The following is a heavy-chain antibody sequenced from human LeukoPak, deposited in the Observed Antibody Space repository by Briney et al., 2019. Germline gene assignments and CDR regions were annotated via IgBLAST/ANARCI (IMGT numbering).Heavy chain of an antibody. CDR1: GGSISSSSYY. CDR3: ARVPEPGWFDP. Sequence: SETLSLTCTVSGGSISSSSYYWGWIRQPPGKGLEWIGSIYYSGSTYYNPSLKSRVTISIDTSKNQFSLNLYSVTVADTAVYYCARVPEPGWFDPWGQGTLVTVSS. J-gene: IGHJ5*02. CDR2: IYYSGST. V-gene: IGHV4-39*07. D-gene: IGHD1-14*01.